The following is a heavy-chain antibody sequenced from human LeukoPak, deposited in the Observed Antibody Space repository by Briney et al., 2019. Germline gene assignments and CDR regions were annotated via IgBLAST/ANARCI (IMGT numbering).Heavy chain of an antibody. V-gene: IGHV4-34*01. CDR3: ARGSIVVVPAAIQRMVYFQH. J-gene: IGHJ1*01. CDR2: INHSGST. D-gene: IGHD2-2*02. CDR1: GGSFSGYY. Sequence: SETLSLTCAVSGGSFSGYYWSWIRQPPGKGLEWVGDINHSGSTNYNPSIKSRVTISVDTTKTQFSLKLSSVTAAATAVYYCARGSIVVVPAAIQRMVYFQHWGQGTLVTVSS.